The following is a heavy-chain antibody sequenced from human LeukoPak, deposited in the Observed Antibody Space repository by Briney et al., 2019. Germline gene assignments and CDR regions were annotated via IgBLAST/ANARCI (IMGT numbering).Heavy chain of an antibody. J-gene: IGHJ3*02. CDR3: ARAVAATLGDAFDI. Sequence: GGSLRLSCAASGFTFSSYETNWVRQAPGKGLEWVSYISSSGSTIYYADSVKGRFTISRDNAKNSLYLQMNSLRAEDTAVYYCARAVAATLGDAFDIWGQGTMVTVSS. V-gene: IGHV3-48*03. CDR2: ISSSGSTI. D-gene: IGHD1-26*01. CDR1: GFTFSSYE.